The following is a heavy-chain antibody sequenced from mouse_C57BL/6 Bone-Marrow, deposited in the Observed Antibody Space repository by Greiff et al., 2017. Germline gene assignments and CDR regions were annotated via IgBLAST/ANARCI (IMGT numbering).Heavy chain of an antibody. Sequence: QVQLQQPGAELVKPGASVKLSCKASGYTFTSYWMQWVKQRPGQGLEWIGEIDPSDSYTNYNQKFKCKATLTVDSSSSTAYMQLSSLTSEDAAVYYCARYRGAMDYWGQGTSVTVSS. V-gene: IGHV1-50*01. CDR2: IDPSDSYT. D-gene: IGHD3-1*01. CDR3: ARYRGAMDY. J-gene: IGHJ4*01. CDR1: GYTFTSYW.